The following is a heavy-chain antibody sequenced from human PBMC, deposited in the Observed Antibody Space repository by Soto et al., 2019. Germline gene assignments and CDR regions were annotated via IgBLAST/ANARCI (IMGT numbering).Heavy chain of an antibody. J-gene: IGHJ6*03. CDR1: GFTFSSNA. D-gene: IGHD2-15*01. CDR2: ISGSGGYT. V-gene: IGHV3-23*01. CDR3: AKDRGYCSGGSCPLGDYYYYMDV. Sequence: GGSLRLSCAASGFTFSSNAMSWVRQAPGKGLEWVSAISGSGGYTYYADSVKGRFTISRDNSKNTLYLQMNSLRAEDTAVYYCAKDRGYCSGGSCPLGDYYYYMDVWGKGTTVTVSS.